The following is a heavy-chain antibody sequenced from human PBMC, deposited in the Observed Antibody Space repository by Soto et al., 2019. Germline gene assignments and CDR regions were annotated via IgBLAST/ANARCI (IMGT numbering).Heavy chain of an antibody. Sequence: GASVKVSCKASGYTFTSYGISWLRQAPGQGLEWMGWISAYNGNTNYAQKLQGRVTMTTDTSTSTAYMELRSLRSDDTAVYYCERLGYKLLPDSWFDPWGQGTLVTVSS. CDR1: GYTFTSYG. J-gene: IGHJ5*02. V-gene: IGHV1-18*04. CDR2: ISAYNGNT. CDR3: ERLGYKLLPDSWFDP. D-gene: IGHD2-2*01.